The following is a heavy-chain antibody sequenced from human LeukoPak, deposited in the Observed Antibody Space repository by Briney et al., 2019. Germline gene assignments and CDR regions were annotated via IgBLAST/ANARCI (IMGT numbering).Heavy chain of an antibody. CDR1: GFTFGSYA. D-gene: IGHD1-1*01. CDR3: AKDRGLERRGGFDY. Sequence: GGSLRLSGAASGFTFGSYAMSWVRKAQGKGRGWVPAISGSGGSTYYADSVKGRFTISRDNSKNTLYLQMNSLRAEDTAVYYCAKDRGLERRGGFDYWGQGTLVTVSS. V-gene: IGHV3-23*01. J-gene: IGHJ4*02. CDR2: ISGSGGST.